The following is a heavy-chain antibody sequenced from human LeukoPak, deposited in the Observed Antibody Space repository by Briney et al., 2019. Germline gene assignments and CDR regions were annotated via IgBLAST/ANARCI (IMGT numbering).Heavy chain of an antibody. Sequence: SETLSLTCTVSGVSINSYYWSWVRQPPGKGLEWLAYIYSSGSTNYIPSLKSRVTISVDTSKNQVSLKLTSVTAADTAVYYCARHGVDVTTIPDYSYYYMDVWGKGTTVTVSS. D-gene: IGHD3-3*01. V-gene: IGHV4-4*09. CDR1: GVSINSYY. J-gene: IGHJ6*03. CDR2: IYSSGST. CDR3: ARHGVDVTTIPDYSYYYMDV.